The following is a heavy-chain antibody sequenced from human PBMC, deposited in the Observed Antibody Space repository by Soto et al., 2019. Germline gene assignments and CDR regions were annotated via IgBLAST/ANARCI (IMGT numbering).Heavy chain of an antibody. CDR3: AKVLSEYSESSDS. D-gene: IGHD3-16*01. Sequence: GGSLRLSCVVSGFTFSSYAMSWVRQAPGKGLEWVSTVSGSGDSPYFADSVKGRFSISRDNSKNTLYLQMNSLRVEDTAVYYCAKVLSEYSESSDSWGQGTLVTVSS. V-gene: IGHV3-23*01. CDR1: GFTFSSYA. CDR2: VSGSGDSP. J-gene: IGHJ5*01.